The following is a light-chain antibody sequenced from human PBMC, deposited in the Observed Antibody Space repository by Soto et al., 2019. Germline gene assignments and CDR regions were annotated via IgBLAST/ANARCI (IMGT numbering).Light chain of an antibody. V-gene: IGLV2-14*01. J-gene: IGLJ3*02. CDR2: EVI. CDR1: SSDVGGYDY. CDR3: TSFTSSKTWV. Sequence: QSALTQPASVSGSPGQSIAISCTGTSSDVGGYDYVSWFQQHPGRAPKLLIYEVINRPSGASTRFSGSKSGNTASLTISGLQAEDEADFYCTSFTSSKTWVFGGGTKLTVL.